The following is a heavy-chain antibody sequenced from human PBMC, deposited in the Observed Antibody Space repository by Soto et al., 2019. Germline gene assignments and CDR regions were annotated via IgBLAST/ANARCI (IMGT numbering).Heavy chain of an antibody. CDR3: AKRWEQWPQTRNYSDY. J-gene: IGHJ4*02. D-gene: IGHD6-19*01. CDR1: GFTFSIYA. V-gene: IGHV3-23*01. Sequence: GGSLRLSCAASGFTFSIYAMSLVRQSPGKGLEWVSSISGSGGSTYYADSVKGRFTISRDNSKNTLYLQMNSLRAEDTAVYYCAKRWEQWPQTRNYSDYWGQGTLVTVSS. CDR2: ISGSGGST.